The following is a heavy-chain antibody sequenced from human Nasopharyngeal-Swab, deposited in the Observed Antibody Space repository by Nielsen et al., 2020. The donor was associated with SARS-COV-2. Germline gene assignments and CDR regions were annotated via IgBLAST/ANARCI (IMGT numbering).Heavy chain of an antibody. CDR2: IHYNGHT. Sequence: SETLSLTCTVSGGSFDSGGQYWSWTRQHPGKGLECIGYIHYNGHTYYNPSLKIRVNISMDELKNEFSLKLDHVTAAGTAVYYCARREAGVTGGPFDIWGRGTLVTVSS. CDR3: ARREAGVTGGPFDI. D-gene: IGHD3-3*01. V-gene: IGHV4-31*03. CDR1: GGSFDSGGQY. J-gene: IGHJ2*01.